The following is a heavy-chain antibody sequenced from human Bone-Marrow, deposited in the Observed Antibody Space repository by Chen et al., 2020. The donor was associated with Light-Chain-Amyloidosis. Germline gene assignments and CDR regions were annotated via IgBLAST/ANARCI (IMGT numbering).Heavy chain of an antibody. CDR2: IYPDDSDA. D-gene: IGHD5-12*01. J-gene: IGHJ4*02. CDR1: GYTFPNYW. CDR3: ARRRDGYNFDY. V-gene: IGHV5-51*01. Sequence: EGQLEQSGPEVKKPGESLKISCQGSGYTFPNYWIGWVRQMPGKGLEWMGVIYPDDSDARYSPSFEGQVTISADKSITTAYLQWRSLKASDTAMYYCARRRDGYNFDYWGQGTLVTVSS.